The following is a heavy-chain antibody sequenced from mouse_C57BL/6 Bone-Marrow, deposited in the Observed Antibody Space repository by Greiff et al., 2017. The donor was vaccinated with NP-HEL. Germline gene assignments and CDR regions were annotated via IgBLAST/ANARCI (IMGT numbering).Heavy chain of an antibody. CDR3: ARHSYWYFDV. Sequence: EVQGVESGGGLVQPGGSLKLSCAASGFTFSDYGMAWVRQAPRKGPEWVAFISNLAYSIYYADTVTGRFTISRENAKNTLYLEMSSLRSEDTAMYYCARHSYWYFDVWGTGTTVTVSS. J-gene: IGHJ1*03. CDR2: ISNLAYSI. CDR1: GFTFSDYG. V-gene: IGHV5-15*01.